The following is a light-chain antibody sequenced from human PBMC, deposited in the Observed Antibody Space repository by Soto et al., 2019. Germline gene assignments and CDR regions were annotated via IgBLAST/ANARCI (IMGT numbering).Light chain of an antibody. J-gene: IGKJ1*01. CDR2: VAS. CDR1: QSISRY. CDR3: QQTYSTPRT. V-gene: IGKV1-39*01. Sequence: DIQMTQSPSSLSASVGDRVTITCRASQSISRYLNWYQQKPGKAPNLLIYVASSLQSEVPSRFSGSGSGTDFTLTITSLQPEDFATYYCQQTYSTPRTFGQGTKVDIK.